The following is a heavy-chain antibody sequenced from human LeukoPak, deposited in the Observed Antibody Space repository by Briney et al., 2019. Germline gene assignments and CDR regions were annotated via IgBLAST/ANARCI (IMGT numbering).Heavy chain of an antibody. CDR2: IGGSGSTT. V-gene: IGHV3-23*01. CDR1: GFIFSNYG. D-gene: IGHD2-15*01. Sequence: GGSLRLSCAASGFIFSNYGMSWVRRAPGKGLEWVSAIGGSGSTTYYADSVKGRFTISRDNSKNTLYLQMNSLRADDTAVYYCAKIVAGLDYWGQGTLVTVSS. CDR3: AKIVAGLDY. J-gene: IGHJ4*02.